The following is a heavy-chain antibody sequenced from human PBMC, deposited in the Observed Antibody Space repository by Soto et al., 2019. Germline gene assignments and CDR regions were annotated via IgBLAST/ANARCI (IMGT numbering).Heavy chain of an antibody. Sequence: QVTLKESGPVLVNPTETLTLTCTVSGFSLSNARMGVSWIRQPPGKALEWLAHIFSNDEKSYSTSLKSRLTISKDTSKSQVVLTMTNMDPVDTATYYCARTYDFWSGPYGMDVWGQGTTVTVSS. CDR1: GFSLSNARMG. V-gene: IGHV2-26*01. CDR2: IFSNDEK. D-gene: IGHD3-3*01. J-gene: IGHJ6*02. CDR3: ARTYDFWSGPYGMDV.